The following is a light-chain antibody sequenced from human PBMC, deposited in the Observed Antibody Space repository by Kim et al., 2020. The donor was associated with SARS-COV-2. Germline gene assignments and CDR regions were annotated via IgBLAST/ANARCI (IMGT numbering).Light chain of an antibody. Sequence: SLSVSPGARATLSCRASEHVTSRYLAWYQQRPGQAPRLLIYAASTRATGIADRFSGSGSGTDFTLTINRLEPEDVAVYYCQQFLTFGQGTKVDIK. J-gene: IGKJ1*01. CDR2: AAS. V-gene: IGKV3D-20*02. CDR1: EHVTSRY. CDR3: QQFLT.